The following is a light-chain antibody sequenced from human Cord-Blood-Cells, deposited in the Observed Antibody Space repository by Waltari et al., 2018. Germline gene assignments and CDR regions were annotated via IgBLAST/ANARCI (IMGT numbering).Light chain of an antibody. CDR3: AAWDDSLSGWV. CDR2: RNN. CDR1: SSTIGSNY. J-gene: IGLJ3*02. V-gene: IGLV1-47*01. Sequence: QSVLTQPPPASGTPGQRVTISCSGSSSTIGSNYVYWYQQLPGTAPKLLIYRNNQRPSGVPDRFSGSKSGTSASLAISGLRSEDEADYYCAAWDDSLSGWVFGGGTKLTVL.